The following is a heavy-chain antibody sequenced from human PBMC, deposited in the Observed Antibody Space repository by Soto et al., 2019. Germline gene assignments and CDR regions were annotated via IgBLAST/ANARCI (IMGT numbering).Heavy chain of an antibody. CDR3: AKSPRYYYASSGYYYTGLEV. V-gene: IGHV3-23*01. CDR2: ISGSGGST. Sequence: GVSRRLSCASSGFTFSSYAMSWVRQAPVKWLEWVSAISGSGGSTYYADSVKGRFTISRDNAKNTLYLQMNSLRDEDTAVYYCAKSPRYYYASSGYYYTGLEVWGQGTKVNXS. J-gene: IGHJ6*01. D-gene: IGHD3-22*01. CDR1: GFTFSSYA.